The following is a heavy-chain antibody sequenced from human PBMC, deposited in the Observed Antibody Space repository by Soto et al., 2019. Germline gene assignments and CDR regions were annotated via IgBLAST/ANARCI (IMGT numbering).Heavy chain of an antibody. V-gene: IGHV4-4*07. Sequence: LDTLSLTCTFSGGSSSSYDLSWIRQPAGKGLEWIGRIYTSGSTNYNPSLKSRVTMSVDTSKNQFSLKLSSVTAADTAVYYCARDSSSWLYFFEYWGQGALVNVSS. CDR1: GGSSSSYD. CDR2: IYTSGST. D-gene: IGHD6-13*01. J-gene: IGHJ4*02. CDR3: ARDSSSWLYFFEY.